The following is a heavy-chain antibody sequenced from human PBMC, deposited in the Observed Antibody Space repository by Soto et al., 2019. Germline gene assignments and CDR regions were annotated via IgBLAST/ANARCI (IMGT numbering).Heavy chain of an antibody. V-gene: IGHV4-59*01. CDR3: ARNGGLWFGTLQYYMDV. J-gene: IGHJ6*03. CDR2: IYYSGST. CDR1: GGSISSYY. Sequence: SETLSLTCTVSGGSISSYYWSWFRQPPGKGLEWIGYIYYSGSTNYNPSLKSRVTISVDTSKNQFSLKLSSVTAADTAVYYCARNGGLWFGTLQYYMDVWGKGTTVTVSS. D-gene: IGHD3-10*01.